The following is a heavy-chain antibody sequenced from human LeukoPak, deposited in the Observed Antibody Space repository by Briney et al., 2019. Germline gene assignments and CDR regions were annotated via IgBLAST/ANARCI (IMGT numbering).Heavy chain of an antibody. D-gene: IGHD3-10*01. J-gene: IGHJ3*02. CDR2: IYYSGST. CDR3: ARVPVGRGAFDI. CDR1: GGSISSYY. V-gene: IGHV4-59*12. Sequence: SETLSLTCTVSGGSISSYYWSWIRQPPGKGLEWIGYIYYSGSTNYNPSLKSRVTISVDTSKNQFSLKLSSVTAADTAVYYCARVPVGRGAFDIWGQGTMVTVSS.